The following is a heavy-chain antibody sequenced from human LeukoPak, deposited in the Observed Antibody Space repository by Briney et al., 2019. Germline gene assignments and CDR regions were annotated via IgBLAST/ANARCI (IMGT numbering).Heavy chain of an antibody. CDR3: ARGGSYLSAFDI. J-gene: IGHJ3*02. CDR2: ISSSGSTI. Sequence: GGSLRLSCAASGFTFSSYEMNWVRRAPGKGLEWVSYISSSGSTIYYADSVKGRFTISRDNSKNTLYLQMNSLRAEDTAVYYCARGGSYLSAFDIWGQGTMVTVSS. CDR1: GFTFSSYE. D-gene: IGHD1-26*01. V-gene: IGHV3-48*03.